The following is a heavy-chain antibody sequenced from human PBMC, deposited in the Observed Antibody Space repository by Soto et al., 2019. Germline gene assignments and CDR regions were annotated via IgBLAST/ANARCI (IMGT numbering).Heavy chain of an antibody. CDR1: GFTFSDHY. CDR2: SRNKANSYST. D-gene: IGHD1-26*01. Sequence: ESWGGLVQPGGSLRLSCAASGFTFSDHYMDWVRQAPGKGLEWVGRSRNKANSYSTEYAASVKGRFTISRDESKNSLYLQMNSLITEDTAVYYCARFSGSYTRGLDYWGQGTLVTVSS. J-gene: IGHJ4*02. V-gene: IGHV3-72*01. CDR3: ARFSGSYTRGLDY.